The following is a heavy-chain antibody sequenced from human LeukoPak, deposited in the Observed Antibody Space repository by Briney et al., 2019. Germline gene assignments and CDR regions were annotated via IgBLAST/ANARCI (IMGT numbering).Heavy chain of an antibody. CDR1: GGSFSGYY. Sequence: SETLSLTCAVYGGSFSGYYWSWIRQPPGKGLEWIGEINHSGSTNYNPSLKSRVTISVDTSKNQFSLKLSSVTAADTAVYYCASGGARGRGHQDLDYWGQGALVTVSS. V-gene: IGHV4-34*01. CDR3: ASGGARGRGHQDLDY. CDR2: INHSGST. J-gene: IGHJ4*02. D-gene: IGHD2-2*01.